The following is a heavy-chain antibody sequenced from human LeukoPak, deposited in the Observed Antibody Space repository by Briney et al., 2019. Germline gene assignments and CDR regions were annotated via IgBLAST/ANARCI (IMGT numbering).Heavy chain of an antibody. Sequence: QAGGSLRLSCAASGFTFSSYWMHWVRQAPGKGLVWVSRIKSDGSNTNYADSVKGRFTISRDNAKNSLYLQMNSLRAEDTAVYYCARDQSSSSWYVSIGYWGQGTLVTVSS. D-gene: IGHD6-13*01. J-gene: IGHJ4*02. CDR1: GFTFSSYW. CDR3: ARDQSSSSWYVSIGY. CDR2: IKSDGSNT. V-gene: IGHV3-74*01.